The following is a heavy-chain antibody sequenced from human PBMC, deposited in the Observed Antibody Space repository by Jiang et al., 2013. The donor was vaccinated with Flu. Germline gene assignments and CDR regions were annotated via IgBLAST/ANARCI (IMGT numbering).Heavy chain of an antibody. CDR3: ARDRRYYDSSGYRGLGY. CDR2: INPSGGST. CDR1: GYTFTSYY. Sequence: AEVKKPGASVKVSCKASGYTFTSYYMHWVRQAPGQGLEWMGIINPSGGSTSYAQKFQGRVTMTRDTSTSTVYMELSSLRSEDTAVYYCARDRRYYDSSGYRGLGYWGQGTLVTVSS. D-gene: IGHD3-22*01. V-gene: IGHV1-46*03. J-gene: IGHJ4*02.